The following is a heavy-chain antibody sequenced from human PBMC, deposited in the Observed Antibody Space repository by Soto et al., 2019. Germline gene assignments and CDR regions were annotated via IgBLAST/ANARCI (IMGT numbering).Heavy chain of an antibody. D-gene: IGHD3-3*01. J-gene: IGHJ6*03. CDR3: ARRGFTSFWSGYPYYYYMDV. Sequence: PGGSLRLSCAASGFTFSSYSMNWVRQAPGKGLEWVAYIRNNSSNIYYADSVKGRFTISRDNSKNTLYLQMNSLRAEDTAVYYCARRGFTSFWSGYPYYYYMDVWGKGTTVNVSS. CDR2: IRNNSSNI. CDR1: GFTFSSYS. V-gene: IGHV3-48*01.